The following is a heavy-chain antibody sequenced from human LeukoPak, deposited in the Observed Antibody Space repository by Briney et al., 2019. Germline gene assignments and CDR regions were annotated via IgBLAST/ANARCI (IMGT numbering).Heavy chain of an antibody. J-gene: IGHJ6*02. D-gene: IGHD5-18*01. CDR2: INPNSGRT. Sequence: ASVKVSCKASGYTFTGYYMHWVRQAPGQGLEWMGWINPNSGRTNYAQKFQGRVTMTRDTSISTAYMELSRLRTDDTAVYYCATERPTQDTAGMYVWGQGTTVTVSS. CDR3: ATERPTQDTAGMYV. V-gene: IGHV1-2*02. CDR1: GYTFTGYY.